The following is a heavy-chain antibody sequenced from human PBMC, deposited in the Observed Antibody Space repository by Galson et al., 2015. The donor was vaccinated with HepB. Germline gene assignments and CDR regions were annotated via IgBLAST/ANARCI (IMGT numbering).Heavy chain of an antibody. Sequence: SCKASGGTFSSYTISWVRQAPGQGLEWMGRIIPILGIANYAQKFQGRVTITADKSTSTAYMELSSLRSEDTAVYYCARDSLTMVRGVNWYFDLWGRGTLVTVSS. J-gene: IGHJ2*01. CDR2: IIPILGIA. CDR3: ARDSLTMVRGVNWYFDL. V-gene: IGHV1-69*04. CDR1: GGTFSSYT. D-gene: IGHD3-10*01.